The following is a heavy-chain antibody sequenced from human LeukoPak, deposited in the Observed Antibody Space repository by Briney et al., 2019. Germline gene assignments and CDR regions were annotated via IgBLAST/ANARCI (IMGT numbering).Heavy chain of an antibody. CDR1: GFTFSSYT. CDR2: ISSSSGYI. J-gene: IGHJ3*02. CDR3: ARDSGTNDAFDI. Sequence: GGSLRLSCAASGFTFSSYTMNWVRQAPGKGLEWVSSISSSSGYIYYADSVKGRFTISRDNAKNSLYLQMNSLRAEDTAVYYCARDSGTNDAFDIWGQGTTVTVSS. D-gene: IGHD1-26*01. V-gene: IGHV3-21*01.